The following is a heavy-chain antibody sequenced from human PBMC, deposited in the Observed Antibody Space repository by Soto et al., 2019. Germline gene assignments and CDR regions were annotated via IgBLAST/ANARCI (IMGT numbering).Heavy chain of an antibody. CDR3: AKRGFTSGWYAES. CDR2: ISGSGDYT. D-gene: IGHD6-19*01. V-gene: IGHV3-23*01. J-gene: IGHJ5*02. Sequence: PGGSLRLSCVASGMTFSSHAMSWVRQAPGKGLDWVSSISGSGDYTYYADSVKGRFTISRDNSKNTLFLQMNSLRAEDTAVYYCAKRGFTSGWYAESWGQGTPVTVS. CDR1: GMTFSSHA.